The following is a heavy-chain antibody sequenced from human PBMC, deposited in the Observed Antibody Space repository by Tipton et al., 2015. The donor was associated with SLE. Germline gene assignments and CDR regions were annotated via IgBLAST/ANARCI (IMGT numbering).Heavy chain of an antibody. D-gene: IGHD3-3*01. J-gene: IGHJ6*03. CDR2: ISSSGSII. CDR1: GFTFSSYE. Sequence: GSLRLSCAASGFTFSSYEMNWVRQAPGKGLERVSYISSSGSIIYYADSVKGRFTISRDNAKNSLYLQMNSLRAEDTAVYYCARGASIFGVVTYYFYYYMDVWGKGTTVTVSS. V-gene: IGHV3-48*03. CDR3: ARGASIFGVVTYYFYYYMDV.